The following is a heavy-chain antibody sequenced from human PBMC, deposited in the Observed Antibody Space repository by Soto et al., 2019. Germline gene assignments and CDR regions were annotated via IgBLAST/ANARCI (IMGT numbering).Heavy chain of an antibody. CDR2: INHSGST. D-gene: IGHD6-13*01. V-gene: IGHV4-34*01. J-gene: IGHJ4*02. Sequence: QPPGKGLEWIGEINHSGSTNYNPSLKSRVTISVDTSKNQFSLKLSSVTAADTALYYCASYSSSWYDYFDYWGQGTLVTVSS. CDR3: ASYSSSWYDYFDY.